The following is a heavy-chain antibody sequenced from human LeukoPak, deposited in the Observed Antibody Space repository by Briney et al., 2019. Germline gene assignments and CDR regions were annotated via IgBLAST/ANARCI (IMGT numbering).Heavy chain of an antibody. CDR2: VSGSGDYT. CDR1: LFTFSYYA. D-gene: IGHD3-16*01. V-gene: IGHV3-23*01. J-gene: IGHJ4*02. Sequence: GGSLRLSCSASLFTFSYYAMTWVRQAPGKGLEWVSGVSGSGDYTYYADSVKGRFTISRDNSKNTLYLQLNSLRVEDTAVYYCAKEIYAYCSRGFDYWGQGTLVTVSS. CDR3: AKEIYAYCSRGFDY.